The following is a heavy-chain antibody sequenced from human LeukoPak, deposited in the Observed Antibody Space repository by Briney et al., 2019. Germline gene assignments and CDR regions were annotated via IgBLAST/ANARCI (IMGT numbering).Heavy chain of an antibody. CDR1: GYTFTGYY. Sequence: ASVKVSCKASGYTFTGYYMHWVRQAPGQGLEWMGWISAHNGNTNYAQKFQGRVSMTTDTSTTTAYMDLRSLRSDDTAVYYCARSRMYYDSSGNDYWGQGTLVTVSS. J-gene: IGHJ4*02. CDR3: ARSRMYYDSSGNDY. CDR2: ISAHNGNT. D-gene: IGHD3-22*01. V-gene: IGHV1-18*04.